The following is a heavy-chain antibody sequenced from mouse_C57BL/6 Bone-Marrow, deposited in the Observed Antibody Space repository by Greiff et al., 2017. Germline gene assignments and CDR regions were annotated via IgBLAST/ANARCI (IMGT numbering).Heavy chain of an antibody. V-gene: IGHV5-17*01. Sequence: EVKLMESGGGLVKPGGSLKLSCAASGFTFSDYGMHWVRQAPEKGLEWVAYISSGSSTINYADTVKGRFTISRDNAKNTLFLQMTSLRSEDTAMYYCARGATVVPFAYRGQRALVTVSA. CDR1: GFTFSDYG. D-gene: IGHD1-1*01. CDR2: ISSGSSTI. J-gene: IGHJ3*01. CDR3: ARGATVVPFAY.